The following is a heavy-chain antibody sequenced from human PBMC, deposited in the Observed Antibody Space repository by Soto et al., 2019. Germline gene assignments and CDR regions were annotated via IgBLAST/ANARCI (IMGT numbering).Heavy chain of an antibody. Sequence: PGGSLRLSCAASGFTFRPYAMHWVRQAPGKGLEWVAVVSYDGSNQYYADSVKGRFTISRDNSKDTLYLQMTSLRAEDTAVYFCAKGGYSYDHIGFDYWGQGTLVTVPQ. V-gene: IGHV3-30*18. J-gene: IGHJ4*02. CDR2: VSYDGSNQ. D-gene: IGHD5-18*01. CDR1: GFTFRPYA. CDR3: AKGGYSYDHIGFDY.